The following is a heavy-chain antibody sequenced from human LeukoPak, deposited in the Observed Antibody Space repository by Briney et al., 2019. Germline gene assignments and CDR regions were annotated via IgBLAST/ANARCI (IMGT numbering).Heavy chain of an antibody. D-gene: IGHD2-15*01. CDR3: ASGNYYYGMDV. CDR1: GGSLRRTGYC. J-gene: IGHJ6*02. CDR2: IYHNGST. V-gene: IGHV4-39*07. Sequence: KPSETLSLTCTVSGGSLRRTGYCWGWIRQPPGKGPEWIGSIYHNGSTCNNPSLKSRVTISVDTSKNQFSLKLSSVTAADTAVYYCASGNYYYGMDVWGQGTTVTVSS.